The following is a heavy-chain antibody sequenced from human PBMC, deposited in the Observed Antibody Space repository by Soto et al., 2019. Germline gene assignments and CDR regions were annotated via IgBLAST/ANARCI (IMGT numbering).Heavy chain of an antibody. V-gene: IGHV4-31*03. CDR2: IYYSGST. CDR1: GGSISSGGYY. D-gene: IGHD2-2*01. J-gene: IGHJ5*02. CDR3: ARGGYCSSTSCYRVHNWFDP. Sequence: QVQLQESGPGLVKPSQTLSLTCTVSGGSISSGGYYWSWIRQHPGKGLEWIGYIYYSGSTYYNPSLKSRVTISVDTSKNQFSLKLSSVTAADTAVYYCARGGYCSSTSCYRVHNWFDPWGQGTLVTVSS.